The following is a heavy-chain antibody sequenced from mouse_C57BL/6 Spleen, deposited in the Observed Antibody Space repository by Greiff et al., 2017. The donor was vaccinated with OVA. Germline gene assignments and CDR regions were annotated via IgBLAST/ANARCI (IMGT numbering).Heavy chain of an antibody. CDR1: GYTFTSYW. CDR2: IDPSDSYT. Sequence: VQLQQSGAELVMPGASVKLSCKASGYTFTSYWMHWVKQRPGQGLERIGEIDPSDSYTNYNQKFKGKSTLTVDKSSSTAYMQLSSLTSEDSAVYYCARWAHYYGSSYYAMDYWGQGTSVTVSS. CDR3: ARWAHYYGSSYYAMDY. J-gene: IGHJ4*01. V-gene: IGHV1-69*01. D-gene: IGHD1-1*01.